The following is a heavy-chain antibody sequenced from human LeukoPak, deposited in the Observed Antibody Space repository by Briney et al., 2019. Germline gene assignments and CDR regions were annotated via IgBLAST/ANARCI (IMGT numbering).Heavy chain of an antibody. V-gene: IGHV1-2*02. CDR1: GYTFTGHY. D-gene: IGHD5-12*01. CDR3: ARSRDIVATY. J-gene: IGHJ4*02. CDR2: INPNSGAT. Sequence: GESPKVSFKASGYTFTGHYMHWVRPAPGQGLQWMGWINPNSGATNYAQKFQGRVTMTRDTSISTAYMELSRLTSDDTAVYFCARSRDIVATYWGQGTLVTVSS.